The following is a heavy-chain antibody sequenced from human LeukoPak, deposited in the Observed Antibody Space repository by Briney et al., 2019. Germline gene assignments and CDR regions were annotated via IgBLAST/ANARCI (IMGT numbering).Heavy chain of an antibody. J-gene: IGHJ5*02. Sequence: ASVKVSCKASGYTFTSYYMHWVRQAPGQGLEWMGIINPSGGSTSYAQKFQGRVTMTRDTSTSTVYMELSSLRSEGTAVYYCARDAMGNYYDILTGYPNWFDPWGQGTLVTVSS. V-gene: IGHV1-46*01. CDR1: GYTFTSYY. CDR2: INPSGGST. CDR3: ARDAMGNYYDILTGYPNWFDP. D-gene: IGHD3-9*01.